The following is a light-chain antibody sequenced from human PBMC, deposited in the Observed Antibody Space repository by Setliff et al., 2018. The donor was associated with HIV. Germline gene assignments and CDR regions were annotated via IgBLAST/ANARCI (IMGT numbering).Light chain of an antibody. CDR1: SSDIGRYNL. Sequence: QSVLTQPASVSGSPGQSITISCTGTSSDIGRYNLVSWCQQYPGKAPKLMIYQATKRPSGVSNRFSGSKSGNTASLTISGLQAEDEADYYCCSNTGSNTYVIGSGTK. CDR3: CSNTGSNTYV. CDR2: QAT. J-gene: IGLJ1*01. V-gene: IGLV2-23*01.